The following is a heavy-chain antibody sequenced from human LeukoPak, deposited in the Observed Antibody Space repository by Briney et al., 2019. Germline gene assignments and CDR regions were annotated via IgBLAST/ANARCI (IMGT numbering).Heavy chain of an antibody. Sequence: PSETLSLTCTVSGGSISSSSYCWGWLRQPPGKGLEWIGSIYYSGSTYYNPSLKSRVTISVDTSKNQFSLKLSSVTAADTAVYYCARHEYSSSWFFDYWGQGTLVTVSS. CDR1: GGSISSSSYC. V-gene: IGHV4-39*01. J-gene: IGHJ4*02. D-gene: IGHD6-13*01. CDR3: ARHEYSSSWFFDY. CDR2: IYYSGST.